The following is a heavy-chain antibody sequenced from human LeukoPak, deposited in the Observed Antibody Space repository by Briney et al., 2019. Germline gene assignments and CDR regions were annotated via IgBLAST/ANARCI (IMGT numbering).Heavy chain of an antibody. CDR3: ARGRSGYSYGYVANY. D-gene: IGHD5-18*01. V-gene: IGHV4-34*01. CDR2: INHSGST. CDR1: GGSFSGYY. J-gene: IGHJ4*02. Sequence: SETLSLTCAVSGGSFSGYYWSWIRQPPGKGLEWIGEINHSGSTNYNPSLKSRVTISVDTSKHQFSLNLSSVTAADTAVYYCARGRSGYSYGYVANYWGQGTLVTVSS.